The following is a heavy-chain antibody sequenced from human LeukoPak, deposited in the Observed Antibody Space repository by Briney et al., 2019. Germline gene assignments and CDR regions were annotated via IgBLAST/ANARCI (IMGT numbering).Heavy chain of an antibody. Sequence: PGRSLRLSCAASGFAVSSYYMSWVRQAPGKGLEWVSAIFRDGSTSHADSVKGRFTISRDNSRNTVYLQMNSLRAEDTAIYYCATETWNDWGQGTLVTVSS. J-gene: IGHJ4*02. CDR2: IFRDGST. CDR1: GFAVSSYY. D-gene: IGHD1-1*01. CDR3: ATETWND. V-gene: IGHV3-53*01.